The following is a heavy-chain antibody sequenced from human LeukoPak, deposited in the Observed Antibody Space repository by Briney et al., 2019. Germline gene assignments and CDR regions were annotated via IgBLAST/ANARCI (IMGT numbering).Heavy chain of an antibody. Sequence: ASVKVSCKASGYTFTSYHMHWVRQAPGQGLEWMGKINLSGGSTTYAQKFQGRVTMTRDTSTSTVYMELSSLRPEDTALYYCAKEYGGPYYYYYGMDVWGQGTMVTVSS. CDR1: GYTFTSYH. D-gene: IGHD4-23*01. CDR3: AKEYGGPYYYYYGMDV. J-gene: IGHJ6*02. V-gene: IGHV1-46*01. CDR2: INLSGGST.